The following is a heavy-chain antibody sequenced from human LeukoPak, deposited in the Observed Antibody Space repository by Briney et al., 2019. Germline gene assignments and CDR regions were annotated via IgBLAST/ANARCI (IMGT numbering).Heavy chain of an antibody. D-gene: IGHD6-19*01. Sequence: MASETLSLTCTVSGASVSSSNYYWSWIRQPAGKGLEWIGRIYTSGSTNYNPSLKSRVTMSVDTSKNQFSLRLSSVTAANTAVYYCARDGGYSNGWYGLDYWGQGTLVIVSS. J-gene: IGHJ4*02. V-gene: IGHV4-61*02. CDR3: ARDGGYSNGWYGLDY. CDR2: IYTSGST. CDR1: GASVSSSNYY.